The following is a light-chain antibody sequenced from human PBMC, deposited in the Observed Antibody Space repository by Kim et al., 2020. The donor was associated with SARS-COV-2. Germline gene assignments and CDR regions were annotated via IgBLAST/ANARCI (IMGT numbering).Light chain of an antibody. J-gene: IGLJ1*01. Sequence: PRQSVTNSCTGTSSDVGGYNYVSGYQQHPGKAPKLVIYDVSKRPSGVPERCSGAKSGNTASLTISGLQAEDEDDYYCCSYAGSYVFGTGTKVTVL. V-gene: IGLV2-11*01. CDR2: DVS. CDR1: SSDVGGYNY. CDR3: CSYAGSYV.